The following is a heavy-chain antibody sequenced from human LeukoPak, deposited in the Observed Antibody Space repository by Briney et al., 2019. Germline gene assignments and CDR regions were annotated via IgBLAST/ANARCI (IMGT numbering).Heavy chain of an antibody. CDR1: GCTFSSYG. J-gene: IGHJ4*02. D-gene: IGHD6-13*01. CDR2: IWYDGSNK. CDR3: AKDRIAAAGIFDY. Sequence: PGGSLRLSCAASGCTFSSYGMHWVRQAPGKGLEWVAVIWYDGSNKYYADSVKGRFTISRDNSKNTLYLQMNSLRAEDTAVYYCAKDRIAAAGIFDYWGQGTLVTVSS. V-gene: IGHV3-33*06.